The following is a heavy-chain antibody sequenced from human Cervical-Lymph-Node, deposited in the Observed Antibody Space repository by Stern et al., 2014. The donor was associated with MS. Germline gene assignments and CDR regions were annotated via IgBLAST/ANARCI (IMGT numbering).Heavy chain of an antibody. CDR3: ARGELKEGLVRGMDV. Sequence: VQLVESGAEVKKPGSSAKVSCKASGGTFSSYAISWGRQAPGQGLEWMGGILPLFGTANYAQKFQGRVTITADESTSTAYMELSSLRSEDTAVYYCARGELKEGLVRGMDVWGQGTTVTVSS. V-gene: IGHV1-69*01. CDR2: ILPLFGTA. D-gene: IGHD1-26*01. J-gene: IGHJ6*02. CDR1: GGTFSSYA.